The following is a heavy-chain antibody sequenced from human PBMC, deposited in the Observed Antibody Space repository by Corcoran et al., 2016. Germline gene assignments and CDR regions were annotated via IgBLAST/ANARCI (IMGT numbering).Heavy chain of an antibody. D-gene: IGHD2-15*01. CDR1: GFTFSCYG. J-gene: IGHJ4*02. V-gene: IGHV3-30*18. Sequence: QVQLGESGGGMVLPGRSLRLSCSSSGFTFSCYGMHWVRQAPGKWLEWVAVISYDGSNKYYADSVKGRFTISRDNSKNTLYLQMNSMRAEETAVYYCAKVTGYCSGGSCYSDYWGQGTLVTVSS. CDR2: ISYDGSNK. CDR3: AKVTGYCSGGSCYSDY.